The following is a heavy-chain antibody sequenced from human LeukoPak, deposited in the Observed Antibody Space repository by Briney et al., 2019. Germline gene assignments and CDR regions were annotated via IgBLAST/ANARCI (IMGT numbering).Heavy chain of an antibody. CDR2: INPNSGGT. Sequence: GASVNVSCKASGYTFTGYYMHWVRQAPGQGLEWMGWINPNSGGTNYAQKFQGRVTMTRDTSISTAYMELSRLRSDDTAVYYCARDLGSTPRFDYWGQGTLVTVSS. CDR3: ARDLGSTPRFDY. V-gene: IGHV1-2*02. J-gene: IGHJ4*02. CDR1: GYTFTGYY. D-gene: IGHD2-2*01.